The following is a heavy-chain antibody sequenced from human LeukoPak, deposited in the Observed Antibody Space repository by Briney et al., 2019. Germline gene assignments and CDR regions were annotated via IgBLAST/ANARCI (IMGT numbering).Heavy chain of an antibody. Sequence: SVKVSCKASGGTFSSYAISWVRQAPGQGLEWMGRIIPILGIANYAQKFQGRVTITADKSTSTAYMELSSLRSEDTAVYYCARDGGSYSPHYFDYWGQGTLVTVSS. CDR3: ARDGGSYSPHYFDY. CDR2: IIPILGIA. V-gene: IGHV1-69*04. J-gene: IGHJ4*02. CDR1: GGTFSSYA. D-gene: IGHD1-26*01.